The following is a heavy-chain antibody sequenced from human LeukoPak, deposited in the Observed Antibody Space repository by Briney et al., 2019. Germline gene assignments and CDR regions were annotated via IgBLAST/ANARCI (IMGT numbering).Heavy chain of an antibody. CDR2: INPSGGST. CDR1: GYSFISYY. V-gene: IGHV1-46*01. CDR3: ARARGGYSYGYHDF. Sequence: ASVKVSCKASGYSFISYYMHWVRQAPGQGLEWMGLINPSGGSTTYAQKFQGRVTMTRDTSTSTVYMDLSSLRFEDTAVYYCARARGGYSYGYHDFWGQGTLVTVSS. J-gene: IGHJ4*02. D-gene: IGHD5-18*01.